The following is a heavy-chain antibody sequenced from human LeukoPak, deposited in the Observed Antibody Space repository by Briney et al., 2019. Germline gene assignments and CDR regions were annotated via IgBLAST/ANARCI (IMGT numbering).Heavy chain of an antibody. V-gene: IGHV4-39*07. CDR2: IYYSGST. Sequence: SETLSLTCTVSGGSISSSSYYWGWIRQPPGKGLEWIGSIYYSGSTYYNPSLKSRVTISVDTSKNQFSLKLSSVTAADTAVYYCARGATWALSSITMVRGVKSAFDYWGQGTLVTVSS. J-gene: IGHJ4*02. D-gene: IGHD3-10*01. CDR3: ARGATWALSSITMVRGVKSAFDY. CDR1: GGSISSSSYY.